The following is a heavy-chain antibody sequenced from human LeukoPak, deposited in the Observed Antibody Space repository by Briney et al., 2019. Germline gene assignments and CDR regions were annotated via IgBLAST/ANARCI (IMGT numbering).Heavy chain of an antibody. D-gene: IGHD1-1*01. CDR3: ARSTGKRIELDY. Sequence: SETLSLTCTVSGGSISSSIYYWGWIRQPPGKGLEWIGSIYYSGSTYYNPSLKSRVTISVDTSKNQFSLKLSSVTAADTAVYYCARSTGKRIELDYWGQGTLVTVSS. V-gene: IGHV4-39*07. J-gene: IGHJ4*02. CDR1: GGSISSSIYY. CDR2: IYYSGST.